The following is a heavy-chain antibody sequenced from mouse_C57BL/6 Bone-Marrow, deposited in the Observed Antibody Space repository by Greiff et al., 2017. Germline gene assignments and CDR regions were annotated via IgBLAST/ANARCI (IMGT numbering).Heavy chain of an antibody. CDR3: AKKIWDGWYFDV. D-gene: IGHD4-1*01. CDR1: GFSLTSYG. V-gene: IGHV2-5*01. Sequence: VKLQESGPGLVQPSQSLSITCTVSGFSLTSYGVHWVRQSPGKGLEWLGVIWRGGSTDYNAAFMSRLSITKDNSKSQVFFTMNSLQADDTAIYYCAKKIWDGWYFDVWGTGTTVTVSA. J-gene: IGHJ1*03. CDR2: IWRGGST.